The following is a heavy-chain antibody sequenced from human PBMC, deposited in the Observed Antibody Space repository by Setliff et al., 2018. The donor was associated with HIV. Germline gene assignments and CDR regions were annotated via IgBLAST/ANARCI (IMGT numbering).Heavy chain of an antibody. Sequence: GGSLRLSCAASGFTFYSYAMSWVRQAPGKGLEWVSHIDNGGSTIRYADSVKGRFTISRDNSKNTLYLQMNSLRAEDTAVYYCANGADYFDYWGQGTLVTVSS. V-gene: IGHV3-23*03. J-gene: IGHJ4*02. CDR1: GFTFYSYA. CDR2: IDNGGSTI. CDR3: ANGADYFDY. D-gene: IGHD3-16*01.